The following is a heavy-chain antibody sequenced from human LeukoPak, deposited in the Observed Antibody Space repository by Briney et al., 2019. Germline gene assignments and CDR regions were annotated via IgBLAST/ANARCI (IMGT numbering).Heavy chain of an antibody. CDR1: GFTFDDYA. J-gene: IGHJ3*02. CDR2: IYHSGST. D-gene: IGHD3-22*01. Sequence: LRLSCAASGFTFDDYAMHWVRQPPGKGLEWIGYIYHSGSTYYNPSLKSRVTISVDRSKNQFSLKLSSVTAADTAVYYCARDPIVVARHAFDIWGQGTMVTVSS. V-gene: IGHV4-30-2*01. CDR3: ARDPIVVARHAFDI.